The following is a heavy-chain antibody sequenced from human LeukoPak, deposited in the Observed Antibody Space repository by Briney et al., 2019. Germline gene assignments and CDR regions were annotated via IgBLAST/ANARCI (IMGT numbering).Heavy chain of an antibody. CDR2: ISWNSGSI. J-gene: IGHJ4*02. CDR3: AKDLSADSGRIDY. Sequence: GGSLRLSCAASGFTFDDYAMHWVRQAPGKGLEWVSGISWNSGSIGYADSVKGRFTISRDNAKNSLYLQMNSLRAEDTALYYCAKDLSADSGRIDYWGQGTLVTDSS. CDR1: GFTFDDYA. D-gene: IGHD6-19*01. V-gene: IGHV3-9*01.